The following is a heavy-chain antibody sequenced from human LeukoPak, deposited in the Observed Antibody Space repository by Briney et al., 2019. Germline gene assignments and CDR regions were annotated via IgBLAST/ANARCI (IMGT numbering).Heavy chain of an antibody. J-gene: IGHJ6*04. D-gene: IGHD3-10*02. CDR1: GFTFSGYE. CDR2: ISSSGSTI. V-gene: IGHV3-48*03. CDR3: AELGITMIGGV. Sequence: GGSLRLSCAASGFTFSGYEMNWVRQAPGKGLEWVSYISSSGSTIYYADSVKGRFTVSRDNAKNSLYLQMNSLRAEDTAVYYCAELGITMIGGVWGKGTTVTISS.